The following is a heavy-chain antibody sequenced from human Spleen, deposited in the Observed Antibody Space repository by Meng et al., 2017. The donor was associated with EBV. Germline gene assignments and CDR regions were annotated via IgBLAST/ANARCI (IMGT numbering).Heavy chain of an antibody. D-gene: IGHD5-24*01. J-gene: IGHJ4*02. CDR1: GFSFSSNY. CDR2: INSDGSYT. CDR3: VKENRDGYDFDG. Sequence: EVLLVESGGGLVQPGGSLRLSCAASGFSFSSNYMHWVRQAPGKGLVWVSRINSDGSYTSYADSVKGRFTISRDNANNTLYLQMSSLRVEDTAVFYCVKENRDGYDFDGWGQGTLVTVSS. V-gene: IGHV3-74*01.